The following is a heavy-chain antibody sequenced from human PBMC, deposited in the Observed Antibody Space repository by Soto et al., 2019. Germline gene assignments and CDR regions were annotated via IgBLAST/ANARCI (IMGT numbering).Heavy chain of an antibody. Sequence: PWGSLRLSCAASGFTFSSYIRNWVRQAQGKGLEWVSYISSSGSTIYYADSVKGRFTISRDNAKNSLYLQMNSLRAEDTAVYYCARDRRLGTRVVRTHHFDYWGQGTLVTVSS. CDR1: GFTFSSYI. CDR2: ISSSGSTI. J-gene: IGHJ4*02. V-gene: IGHV3-48*01. D-gene: IGHD3-3*01. CDR3: ARDRRLGTRVVRTHHFDY.